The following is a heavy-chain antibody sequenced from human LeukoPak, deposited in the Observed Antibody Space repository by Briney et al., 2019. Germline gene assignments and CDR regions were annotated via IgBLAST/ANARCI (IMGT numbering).Heavy chain of an antibody. CDR2: INTNTENT. CDR1: GYDFTSYT. J-gene: IGHJ4*02. V-gene: IGHV7-4-1*02. D-gene: IGHD5-12*01. Sequence: ASVKVSCKTSGYDFTSYTMNWVRQAPAQGLEWMGWINTNTENTTYAQGFRGRFVFSVDTSASTAYLQISNLKAEDTAVYYCARGHRGYDFFDYESEFLDSWGQGSLVTVSP. CDR3: ARGHRGYDFFDYESEFLDS.